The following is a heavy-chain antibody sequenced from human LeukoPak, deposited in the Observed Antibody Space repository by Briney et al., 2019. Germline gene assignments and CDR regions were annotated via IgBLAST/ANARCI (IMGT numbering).Heavy chain of an antibody. CDR1: GFTFSSYW. CDR2: IKQDGSEK. V-gene: IGHV3-7*04. Sequence: GGSLRLSCAASGFTFSSYWMTWVRQAPGKGLEWVANIKQDGSEKYYVDSVKGRFTISRDNAKNSLYLQMNSLRAEDTAVYYCARGLKGYGSGSYDSWGQGTLVTVSS. D-gene: IGHD3-10*01. J-gene: IGHJ4*02. CDR3: ARGLKGYGSGSYDS.